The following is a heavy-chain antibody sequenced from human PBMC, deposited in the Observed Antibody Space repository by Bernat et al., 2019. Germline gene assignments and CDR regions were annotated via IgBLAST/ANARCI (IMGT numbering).Heavy chain of an antibody. J-gene: IGHJ5*02. CDR2: IKYDGSEK. Sequence: EVQLVESGGDLVQPGGSLRLSCAASGFTFSSFCMSWVRQAPGKGLEWVSTIKYDGSEKFYVDPVQGRFTISRDNAKNSVYLQMNSLRAEDTAVYYCARRNDFQNWFDPWGQGTLVTVSS. D-gene: IGHD3-3*01. V-gene: IGHV3-7*01. CDR1: GFTFSSFC. CDR3: ARRNDFQNWFDP.